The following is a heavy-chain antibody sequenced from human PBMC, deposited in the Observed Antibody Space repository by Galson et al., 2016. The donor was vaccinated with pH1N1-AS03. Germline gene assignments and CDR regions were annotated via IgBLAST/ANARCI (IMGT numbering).Heavy chain of an antibody. V-gene: IGHV5-51*04. CDR2: TSPDDSQT. CDR1: GTSFSNYW. D-gene: IGHD3-22*01. Sequence: QSGAEVKKPGESLKISCMGSGTSFSNYWIGWVRQMPGKGLEWMGATSPDDSQTKSSPSFEGQVTLSVDKLITTAFLQWNSLKASDTALYYGGRHTFAYDTTDTNRPDAFDIWGQGTMVTVFS. J-gene: IGHJ3*02. CDR3: GRHTFAYDTTDTNRPDAFDI.